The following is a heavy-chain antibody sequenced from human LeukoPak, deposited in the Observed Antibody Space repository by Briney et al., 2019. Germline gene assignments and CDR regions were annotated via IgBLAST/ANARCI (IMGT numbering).Heavy chain of an antibody. D-gene: IGHD2/OR15-2a*01. CDR3: AKAAVYSNRWTPFDD. CDR1: GFTFSIYG. J-gene: IGHJ4*02. CDR2: LAGDGVNI. Sequence: PGGSLRLSCAASGFTFSIYGMHWVCQAPGKGLEWVALLAGDGVNIFYADSVKGRFTISRDNSKNTLYLQMNSLRPEDTAVYYCAKAAVYSNRWTPFDDWGQGTLVTVSS. V-gene: IGHV3-30*18.